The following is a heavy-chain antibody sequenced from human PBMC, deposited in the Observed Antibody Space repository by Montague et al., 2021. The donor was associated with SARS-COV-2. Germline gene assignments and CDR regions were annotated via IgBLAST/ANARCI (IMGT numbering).Heavy chain of an antibody. V-gene: IGHV2-5*02. CDR3: AHQTRFSSGMDV. CDR1: GLPLTTTGVG. CDR2: IFWDDDK. D-gene: IGHD3-3*01. J-gene: IGHJ6*02. Sequence: PALVKPTQTLTLTCTFSGLPLTTTGVGVNWIRQPPGKALEWLALIFWDDDKRYSPSLKSRLTITKDTSKNHVVLTMANMDPADTATYYCAHQTRFSSGMDVWGQGTTVTVSS.